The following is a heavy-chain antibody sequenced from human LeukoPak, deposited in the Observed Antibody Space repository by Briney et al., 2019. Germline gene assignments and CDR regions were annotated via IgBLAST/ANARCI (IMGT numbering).Heavy chain of an antibody. CDR2: IYYSGST. J-gene: IGHJ5*02. Sequence: SETLSLTCTVSGGSISSGGYYWSWIRQHPGKGLEWIGYIYYSGSTYYNPSLKSRVTMSVDTSKNQFSLKLSSVTAADTAVYYCARSAVPAAWNNWFDPWGQGTLVTVSS. CDR3: ARSAVPAAWNNWFDP. D-gene: IGHD2-2*01. CDR1: GGSISSGGYY. V-gene: IGHV4-31*03.